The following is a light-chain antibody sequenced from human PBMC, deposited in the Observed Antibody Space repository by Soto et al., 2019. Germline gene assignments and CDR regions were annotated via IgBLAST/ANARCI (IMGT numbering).Light chain of an antibody. Sequence: QSVLTQPPSASGTPGQRVTISCSGSSSNIGSNYVYWYQQLPGTAPKLLIYTNNQRPSGVPDRFSGSKSGTSASLAISGLRSEDEAEYYCAAWDDSLSVLFGGGTQLTVL. J-gene: IGLJ2*01. CDR2: TNN. CDR1: SSNIGSNY. CDR3: AAWDDSLSVL. V-gene: IGLV1-47*01.